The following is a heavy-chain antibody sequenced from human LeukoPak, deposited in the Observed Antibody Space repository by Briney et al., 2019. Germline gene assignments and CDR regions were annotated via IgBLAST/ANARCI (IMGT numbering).Heavy chain of an antibody. CDR1: GGTFSSYA. J-gene: IGHJ6*04. CDR2: IIPIFGTA. V-gene: IGHV1-69*01. D-gene: IGHD6-13*01. Sequence: ASVKVSCKASGGTFSSYAISWVRQAPGQGLEWMGGIIPIFGTANYAQKFQGRVTITADESTSTAYMELSSLRSEDTAVHYCARREVKAAPDVYYYYGMDVWGKGTTVTVSS. CDR3: ARREVKAAPDVYYYYGMDV.